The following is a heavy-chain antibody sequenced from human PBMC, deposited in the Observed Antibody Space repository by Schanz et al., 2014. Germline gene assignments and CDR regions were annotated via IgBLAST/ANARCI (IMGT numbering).Heavy chain of an antibody. J-gene: IGHJ5*02. D-gene: IGHD3-10*01. CDR2: VSSDGNND. CDR3: ARPALWFGDNCFDP. CDR1: GFTFSSYG. V-gene: IGHV3-33*05. Sequence: QVQLVESGGGVVQPGRSLRLSCAASGFTFSSYGMHWVRQAPGKGLEWVALVSSDGNNDYYTDSVKGRFTISRDNSKNTVHLQMNSLRAEDTAVYYCARPALWFGDNCFDPWGQGTLVTVSS.